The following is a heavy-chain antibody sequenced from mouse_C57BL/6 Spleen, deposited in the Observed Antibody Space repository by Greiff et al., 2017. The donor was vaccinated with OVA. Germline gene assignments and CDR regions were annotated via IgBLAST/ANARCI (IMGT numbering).Heavy chain of an antibody. D-gene: IGHD2-1*01. CDR1: GYTFTSYW. Sequence: VQLQQPGAELVRPGSSVKLSCKASGYTFTSYWMHWVKQRPIQGLEWIGNIDPSDSETHYNQKFKDKATLTVDKSSSTAYMQLSSLTSEDSAVYYCAREGYYGNLYAMDYWGQGTSVTVSS. V-gene: IGHV1-52*01. J-gene: IGHJ4*01. CDR2: IDPSDSET. CDR3: AREGYYGNLYAMDY.